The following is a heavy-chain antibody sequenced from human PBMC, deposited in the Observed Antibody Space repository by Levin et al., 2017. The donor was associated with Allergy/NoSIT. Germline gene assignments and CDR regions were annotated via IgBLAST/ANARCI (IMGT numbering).Heavy chain of an antibody. D-gene: IGHD4-17*01. V-gene: IGHV3-23*01. CDR1: GLTFNIYA. CDR3: ARDPNGDYVGAFDF. CDR2: IKVNGGVT. J-gene: IGHJ3*01. Sequence: GGSLRLSCTAPGLTFNIYAMTWVRQAPGKGLEWVSSIKVNGGVTGYADSVKGRFTIARDNSRNTLSRQMSSLKAEDTAIYYCARDPNGDYVGAFDFWGQGTMVTVSS.